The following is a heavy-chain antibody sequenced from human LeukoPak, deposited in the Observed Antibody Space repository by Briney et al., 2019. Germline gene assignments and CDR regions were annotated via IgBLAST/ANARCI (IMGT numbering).Heavy chain of an antibody. D-gene: IGHD1-1*01. V-gene: IGHV4-61*01. CDR2: IYYSGST. J-gene: IGHJ4*02. CDR1: GGSVSSGTYY. Sequence: SETLSLTCTVSGGSVSSGTYYWSWIRQPPGKGLEWIGYIYYSGSTNYNPSLKSRVTISIDASKNQFSLKLSSVTAADTAVYYCARDRVRGNANPYFDYWGQGTLVTVSS. CDR3: ARDRVRGNANPYFDY.